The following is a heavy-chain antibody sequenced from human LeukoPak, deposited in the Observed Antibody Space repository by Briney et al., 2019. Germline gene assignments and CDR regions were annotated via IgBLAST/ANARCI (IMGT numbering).Heavy chain of an antibody. CDR3: ANTLYGDYPRFDY. D-gene: IGHD4-17*01. J-gene: IGHJ4*02. CDR1: GFTFSSYA. Sequence: GGSLRLSRAASGFTFSSYAMSWVRQTPGKGLEWVSAISGSGGSTYYADSVKGRFTISRDKSKNTLYLQMNSLRAEDTAVYYCANTLYGDYPRFDYWGQGTLVTVSS. CDR2: ISGSGGST. V-gene: IGHV3-23*01.